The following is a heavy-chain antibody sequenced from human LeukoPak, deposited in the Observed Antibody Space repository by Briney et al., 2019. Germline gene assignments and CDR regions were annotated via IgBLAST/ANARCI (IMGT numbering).Heavy chain of an antibody. Sequence: PGGSLRLSCAASGFIFRSHTMNWVRQGPGKGLEWVSYISSTSGTIYYADSVKGRFTISRDNAKNSLYLQMNSLRAEDTAVYYCYRSGSWGQGTLVTVSS. CDR1: GFIFRSHT. V-gene: IGHV3-48*01. CDR2: ISSTSGTI. CDR3: YRSGS. J-gene: IGHJ5*02.